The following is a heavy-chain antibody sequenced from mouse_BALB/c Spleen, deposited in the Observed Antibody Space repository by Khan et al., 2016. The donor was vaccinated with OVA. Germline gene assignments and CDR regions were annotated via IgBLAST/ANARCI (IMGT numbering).Heavy chain of an antibody. Sequence: QLVQSGPELKKPGETVKISCKASGYTFTNYGMNWVKQAPGKGLKWMGWINTYTGQPTYADDFKGRFAFSLETSASTAYLQINNLKNEDTATYFCARSNSYWYFDVWGAGTTVTVSS. V-gene: IGHV9-3-1*01. CDR2: INTYTGQP. CDR1: GYTFTNYG. CDR3: ARSNSYWYFDV. J-gene: IGHJ1*01. D-gene: IGHD4-1*02.